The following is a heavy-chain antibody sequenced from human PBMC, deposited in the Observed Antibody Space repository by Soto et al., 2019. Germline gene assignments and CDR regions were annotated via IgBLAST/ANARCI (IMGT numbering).Heavy chain of an antibody. Sequence: PSETLSLTCTISGGSISGSAWSWVRQPPGKGLEWIRFIHDSGSYNSKSSLRSRLNISFGPSSNQFSLSLRSVTAADTATYFCARIPLPARGWGTWIHFYYDSWGRGAPVTVS. CDR2: IHDSGSY. CDR1: GGSISGSA. D-gene: IGHD3-16*01. CDR3: ARIPLPARGWGTWIHFYYDS. J-gene: IGHJ1*01. V-gene: IGHV4-59*12.